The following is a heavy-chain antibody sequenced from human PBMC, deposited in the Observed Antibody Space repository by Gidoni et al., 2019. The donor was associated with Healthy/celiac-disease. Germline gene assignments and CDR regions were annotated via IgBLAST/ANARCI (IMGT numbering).Heavy chain of an antibody. CDR2: ISGSGGST. D-gene: IGHD3-3*01. V-gene: IGHV3-23*01. CDR3: AKVALPPYYDFWSGYWGAFDI. Sequence: EVQLLESGGGLVQPGGSLSLSCAASGFPFSSSAMSWVRQAPGKGLEWVSAISGSGGSTYYADSVKGRFTISRDNSKNTLYLQMNSLRAEDTAVYYCAKVALPPYYDFWSGYWGAFDIWGQGTMVTVSS. CDR1: GFPFSSSA. J-gene: IGHJ3*02.